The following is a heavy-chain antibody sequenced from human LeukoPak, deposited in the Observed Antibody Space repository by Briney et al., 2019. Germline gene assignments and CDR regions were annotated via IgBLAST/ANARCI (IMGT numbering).Heavy chain of an antibody. CDR2: IYYSGST. V-gene: IGHV4-59*01. CDR1: GGSISSYY. Sequence: SETLSLTCTVSGGSISSYYWSWIRQPPGKGLEWIGYIYYSGSTNYNPSLKSRVTISVDTSKNQFSLKLSSVTAADTAVYYCARTVITMSYYYYYMDVWGKGTTVTVSS. J-gene: IGHJ6*03. D-gene: IGHD3-10*02. CDR3: ARTVITMSYYYYYMDV.